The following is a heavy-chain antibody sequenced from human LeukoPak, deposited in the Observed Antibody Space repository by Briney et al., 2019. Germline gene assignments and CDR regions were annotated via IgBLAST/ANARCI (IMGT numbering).Heavy chain of an antibody. CDR1: GYTFTSYY. J-gene: IGHJ6*03. CDR2: INPSGGST. D-gene: IGHD1-26*01. CDR3: ARGGGSYLVDYYYYMDV. V-gene: IGHV1-46*01. Sequence: ASVKVSCKASGYTFTSYYMHWVRQAPGQGLEWMGIINPSGGSTSYAQKFQGRVTMTRDMSTSTVYMELSSLRSEDTAVYYCARGGGSYLVDYYYYMDVWGKGTTVTVSS.